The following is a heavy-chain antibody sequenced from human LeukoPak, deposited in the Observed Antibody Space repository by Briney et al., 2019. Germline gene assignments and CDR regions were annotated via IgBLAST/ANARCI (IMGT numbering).Heavy chain of an antibody. Sequence: ASETLSLTCSVSGASISFGGYYWSWIRQHPGKGLEWIGYIYYSGSTYYNPSLKSRVTISVDTSKNQFSLKLSSVTAADTAVYYCARDSYYGSGSYAFDIWGQGTMVTVSS. J-gene: IGHJ3*02. CDR2: IYYSGST. CDR1: GASISFGGYY. V-gene: IGHV4-31*03. CDR3: ARDSYYGSGSYAFDI. D-gene: IGHD3-10*01.